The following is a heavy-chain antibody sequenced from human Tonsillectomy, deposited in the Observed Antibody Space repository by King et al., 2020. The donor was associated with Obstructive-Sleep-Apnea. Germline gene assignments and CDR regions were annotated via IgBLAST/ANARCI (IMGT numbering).Heavy chain of an antibody. CDR1: GGSISSSSYY. J-gene: IGHJ5*02. CDR2: IYYSGST. Sequence: QLQESGPGLVKPSETLSLTCTVSGGSISSSSYYWGWIRQPPGKGLEWIGSIYYSGSTNYNPSLKSRFTISIDTSKNQFSLKMSSVTAGDTAASYCAARSKIPLSNTPTKNQTSLMRCSWHAADTAVYDCARVPYITGWSGWFAPGGQGTLATVSS. D-gene: IGHD6-19*01. CDR3: AARSKIPLSNTPTKNQTSLMRCSWHAADTAVYDCARVPYITGWSGWFAP. V-gene: IGHV4-39*07.